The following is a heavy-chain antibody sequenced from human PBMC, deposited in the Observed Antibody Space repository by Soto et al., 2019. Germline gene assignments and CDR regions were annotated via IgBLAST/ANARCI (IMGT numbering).Heavy chain of an antibody. V-gene: IGHV3-53*01. CDR3: ARRPLNSNGAY. CDR2: IYSSGST. J-gene: IGHJ4*02. CDR1: GFTVSSND. D-gene: IGHD3-22*01. Sequence: EVQLVESGGDLIQPGGSLRLSCAASGFTVSSNDMSWVRQAPGKGLEWVSLIYSSGSTHYADSVKGRFTISRDNSKNTVHLQMNTLRADDTAVYYCARRPLNSNGAYWGQGTLVTVSS.